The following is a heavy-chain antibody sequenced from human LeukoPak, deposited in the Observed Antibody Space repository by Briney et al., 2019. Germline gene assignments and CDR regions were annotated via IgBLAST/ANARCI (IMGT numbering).Heavy chain of an antibody. Sequence: SETLSLTCTVSGGSISSYYWSWIRQPPGKGLEWIGYIYYSGSTNYNPSLKSRVTISVETSKNQFSLKLSSVTAADTAVYYCARLGDMTVFDYWGQGTLVTVSS. D-gene: IGHD2-15*01. CDR3: ARLGDMTVFDY. J-gene: IGHJ4*02. CDR2: IYYSGST. CDR1: GGSISSYY. V-gene: IGHV4-59*01.